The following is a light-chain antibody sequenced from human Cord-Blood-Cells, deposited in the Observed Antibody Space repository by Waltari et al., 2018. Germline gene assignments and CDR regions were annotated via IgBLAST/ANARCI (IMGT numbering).Light chain of an antibody. Sequence: QSALTQPASVSGSPGQSIPISCTGPSSDVGGYNYVPWYQQHPGKAPKLMIYDVSKRPSGVSNRFSGSKSGNTASLTISGLQAEDEADYYCSSYTSSSTWVFGGGTKLTVL. J-gene: IGLJ3*02. V-gene: IGLV2-14*01. CDR1: SSDVGGYNY. CDR3: SSYTSSSTWV. CDR2: DVS.